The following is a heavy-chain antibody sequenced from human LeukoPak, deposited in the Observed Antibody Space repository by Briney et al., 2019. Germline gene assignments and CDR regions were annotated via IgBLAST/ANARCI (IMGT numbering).Heavy chain of an antibody. V-gene: IGHV3-9*03. CDR2: ISWNSGSI. CDR3: AKSGSYSSSWYDFDY. Sequence: SLSLSCAASGLTFDDYAMHWVGQAPGKGLEWVSGISWNSGSIGYADSVQGRFTISRDYAKNSLYLQMNSLRAEDMALYYCAKSGSYSSSWYDFDYWGQGTLVTVSS. D-gene: IGHD6-13*01. J-gene: IGHJ4*02. CDR1: GLTFDDYA.